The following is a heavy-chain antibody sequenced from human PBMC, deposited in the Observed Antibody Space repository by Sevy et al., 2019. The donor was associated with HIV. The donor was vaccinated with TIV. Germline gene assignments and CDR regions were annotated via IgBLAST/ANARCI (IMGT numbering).Heavy chain of an antibody. V-gene: IGHV3-73*01. CDR1: GFTFSGSA. CDR3: TRGGARDSSSWYDYFDY. J-gene: IGHJ4*02. D-gene: IGHD6-13*01. Sequence: GESLKISCAASGFTFSGSAMQWVRQASGKGLEWVGRIRSKGNSYATAYAASVKGRFTIPRDDSKNTVYLQMNSLKTEDTAVYYCTRGGARDSSSWYDYFDYWGQGTLVTVSS. CDR2: IRSKGNSYAT.